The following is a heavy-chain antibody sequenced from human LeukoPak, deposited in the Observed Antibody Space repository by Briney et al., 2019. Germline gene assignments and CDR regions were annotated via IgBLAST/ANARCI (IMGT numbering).Heavy chain of an antibody. D-gene: IGHD6-13*01. V-gene: IGHV4-59*01. CDR2: IYYSGST. Sequence: SETLSLTCTVSGGSISSYYWSWIRQPPGKGLEWIGYIYYSGSTNYNPSLKSRVTISVDTSKNQFSLKLSSVTAADTAVYYCARAGGVAAADYYYYYGMDVWGQGTTVTVSS. CDR3: ARAGGVAAADYYYYYGMDV. CDR1: GGSISSYY. J-gene: IGHJ6*02.